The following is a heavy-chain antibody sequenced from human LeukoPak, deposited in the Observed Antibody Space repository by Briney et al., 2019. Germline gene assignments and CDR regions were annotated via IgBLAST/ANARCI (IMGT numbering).Heavy chain of an antibody. Sequence: GGSLRLSCAASGFTFSNYEMHWVRQAPGKGLEWVSYISSSGSDIYYADSVKGRFTISRDNAKNSLYLQMNSLRAEDTAVYYCARGGYYDSSGPSHYMDVWGKGTTVTVSS. J-gene: IGHJ6*03. D-gene: IGHD3-22*01. CDR1: GFTFSNYE. V-gene: IGHV3-48*03. CDR3: ARGGYYDSSGPSHYMDV. CDR2: ISSSGSDI.